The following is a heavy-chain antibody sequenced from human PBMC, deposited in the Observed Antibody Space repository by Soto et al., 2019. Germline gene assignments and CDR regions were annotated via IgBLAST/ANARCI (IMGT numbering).Heavy chain of an antibody. D-gene: IGHD6-19*01. J-gene: IGHJ4*02. CDR1: GFTFSNYW. CDR2: TNKDGTEK. V-gene: IGHV3-7*01. CDR3: AGWRRDEPNY. Sequence: GGSLRLSCAASGFTFSNYWMNWVRQAPGKGLEWVANTNKDGTEKNYVDSVKGRFTISRDNAKNSLYLEMISLRAEDTAIYYCAGWRRDEPNYWGQGTLVTVSS.